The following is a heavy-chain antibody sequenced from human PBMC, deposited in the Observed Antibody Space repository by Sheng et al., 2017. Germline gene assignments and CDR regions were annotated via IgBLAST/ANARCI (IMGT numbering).Heavy chain of an antibody. Sequence: EVQLVESGGGLVQPGGSLKLSCAASGFTFSSYAMHWVRQAPGKGLEYVSVISSNGGSTYYTNSVKGRFSISRDNSKNTLFLQMGSLRAEDVAVYYCARDQHGGLSYGLDYWGQGTLVTVSS. CDR1: GFTFSSYA. J-gene: IGHJ4*02. CDR3: ARDQHGGLSYGLDY. V-gene: IGHV3-64*01. D-gene: IGHD5-18*01. CDR2: ISSNGGST.